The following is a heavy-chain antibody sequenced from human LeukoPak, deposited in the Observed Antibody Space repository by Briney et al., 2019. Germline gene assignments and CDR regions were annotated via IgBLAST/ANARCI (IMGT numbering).Heavy chain of an antibody. V-gene: IGHV1-18*01. J-gene: IGHJ6*02. D-gene: IGHD6-13*01. CDR2: ISAYNGNT. Sequence: ASVKVSCKASGYTFTSYCISWVRQAPGQGLEWMGWISAYNGNTNYAQKLQGRVTMTTDTSTSTAYMELRSLRSDDTAVYYCARDADSSSWYFLPNYYYYYYGMDVWGQGTTVTVSS. CDR1: GYTFTSYC. CDR3: ARDADSSSWYFLPNYYYYYYGMDV.